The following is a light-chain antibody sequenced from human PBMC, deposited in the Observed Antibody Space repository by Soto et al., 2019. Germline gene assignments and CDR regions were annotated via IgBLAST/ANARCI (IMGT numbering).Light chain of an antibody. V-gene: IGKV1-33*01. CDR2: DAS. Sequence: DIQMTQSPSSLSAFVGDRVTITCRASQDITDFLNWYQHKPGKAPKLLIYDASNLETGVPSRFSGSGSGTDFTFTITNLHPEDFATYYCQQYDNLPLTFGGGTKVEIK. J-gene: IGKJ4*01. CDR1: QDITDF. CDR3: QQYDNLPLT.